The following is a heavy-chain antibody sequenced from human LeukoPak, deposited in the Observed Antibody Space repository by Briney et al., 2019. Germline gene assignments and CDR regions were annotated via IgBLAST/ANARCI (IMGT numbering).Heavy chain of an antibody. CDR3: AKEERPKLQLWSDFDY. D-gene: IGHD5-18*01. J-gene: IGHJ4*02. CDR1: GFTFSSYA. Sequence: GGSLRLSCAASGFTFSSYAMNWVRQDPGKGLEWVSRISDSAAATYYADSVKGRFTISRDNSKNTLYLQMNSLRAEDTAVYYCAKEERPKLQLWSDFDYWGQGTLVTVSS. CDR2: ISDSAAAT. V-gene: IGHV3-23*01.